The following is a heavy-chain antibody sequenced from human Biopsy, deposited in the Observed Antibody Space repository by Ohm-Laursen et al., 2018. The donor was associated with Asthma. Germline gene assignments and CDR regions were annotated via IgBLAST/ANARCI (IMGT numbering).Heavy chain of an antibody. CDR3: ARGKTWGRSYYFDY. D-gene: IGHD6-6*01. V-gene: IGHV3-30-3*01. Sequence: SLRLSCAASGFTFHNYVMHWVRQAPGKGLEWVAGIFFDGSNKYYADSVRGRFTISRDNSKDTLYLQVNSLRGDDTAVYYCARGKTWGRSYYFDYWGQGTLVTVSS. J-gene: IGHJ4*02. CDR1: GFTFHNYV. CDR2: IFFDGSNK.